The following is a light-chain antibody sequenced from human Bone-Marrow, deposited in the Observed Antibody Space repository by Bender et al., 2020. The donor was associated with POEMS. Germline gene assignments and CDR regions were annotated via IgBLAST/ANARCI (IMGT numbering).Light chain of an antibody. CDR2: EVS. CDR1: STDVGSYNL. V-gene: IGLV2-14*02. J-gene: IGLJ3*02. CDR3: AAWDDSLNGHWV. Sequence: QSALTQPASVSGSPGQSITISCTGSSTDVGSYNLVSWYQQHPGTAPKLLLYEVSKRPSGVPARFSGSKSGTSASLVISGLQSEDEADYYCAAWDDSLNGHWVLGEGTKLTVL.